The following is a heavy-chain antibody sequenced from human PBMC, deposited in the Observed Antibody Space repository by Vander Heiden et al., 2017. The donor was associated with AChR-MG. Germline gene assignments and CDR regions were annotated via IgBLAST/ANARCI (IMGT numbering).Heavy chain of an antibody. D-gene: IGHD4-17*01. CDR2: INPNSGGT. CDR3: ARDGPTTVTTYDY. Sequence: QVQLVQSGAEVKTPGASVKVSCKASGYTFTGYYMHWVRQAPGQGLEWMGWINPNSGGTKYAQKFQGRVTMTRDTSISTAYMELSRLRSDDTTVYYCARDGPTTVTTYDYWGQGTLVTVSS. J-gene: IGHJ4*02. CDR1: GYTFTGYY. V-gene: IGHV1-2*02.